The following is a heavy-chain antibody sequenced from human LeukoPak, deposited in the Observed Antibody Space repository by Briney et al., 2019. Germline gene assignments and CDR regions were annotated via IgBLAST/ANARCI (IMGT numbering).Heavy chain of an antibody. D-gene: IGHD3-22*01. CDR1: GFTVSSNY. J-gene: IGHJ6*02. V-gene: IGHV3-53*01. CDR2: IYSGGST. Sequence: GGSLRLSCAASGFTVSSNYMSWVRQAPGKGLEWVSVIYSGGSTYYADSVKGRFTISRDNSKNTLYLQMNSLRAEDTAVYYCARDRKDSSGYPYYYGMDVWGQGTTVTVSS. CDR3: ARDRKDSSGYPYYYGMDV.